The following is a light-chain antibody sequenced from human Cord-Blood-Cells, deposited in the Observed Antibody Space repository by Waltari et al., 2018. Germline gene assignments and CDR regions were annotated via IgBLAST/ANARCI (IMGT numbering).Light chain of an antibody. J-gene: IGKJ1*01. CDR2: GAS. CDR1: QSVSSRY. CDR3: QQYGSSPTWT. V-gene: IGKV3-20*01. Sequence: EIVLTQSPGTMSLSPGERATLSCTASQSVSSRYLAWYQQKPGQAPRLLIYGASSRATGIPDRFSGSGSGTDFTLTISRLEPEDVAVYYCQQYGSSPTWTFGQGTKVEIK.